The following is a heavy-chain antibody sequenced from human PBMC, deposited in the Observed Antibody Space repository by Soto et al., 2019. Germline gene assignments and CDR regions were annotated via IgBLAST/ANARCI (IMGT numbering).Heavy chain of an antibody. CDR1: GASISNTRYY. V-gene: IGHV4-39*01. CDR3: ARPTSTDLRDPFDI. Sequence: SETLSLTCTVSGASISNTRYYWGWIRQPPGKGLEWIGSIYYSGYAYYNPSLKSRVTISVDTSTNQFCLNLSSMTAADTAVYYCARPTSTDLRDPFDIWGQGIMVT. CDR2: IYYSGYA. J-gene: IGHJ3*02. D-gene: IGHD4-17*01.